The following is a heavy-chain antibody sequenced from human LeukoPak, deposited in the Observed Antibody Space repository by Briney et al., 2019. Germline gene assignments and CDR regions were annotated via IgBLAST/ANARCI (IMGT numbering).Heavy chain of an antibody. Sequence: GGSLRLSRAASGFSFSTYAMTWVRQAPGKGLEWVSAIRDSGGSTYYADSVKGRFTISRDNSKSTLFLQMNSLRVEDTAIYYCAKRTDNWNIGGPFDYWGQGTLVTVSS. J-gene: IGHJ4*02. CDR1: GFSFSTYA. CDR3: AKRTDNWNIGGPFDY. D-gene: IGHD1-20*01. CDR2: IRDSGGST. V-gene: IGHV3-23*01.